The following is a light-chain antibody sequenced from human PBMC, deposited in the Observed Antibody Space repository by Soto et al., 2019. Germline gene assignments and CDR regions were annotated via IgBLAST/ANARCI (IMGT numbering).Light chain of an antibody. V-gene: IGKV3-20*01. CDR1: QSVTSNY. CDR3: QQYGSSVWT. CDR2: GAS. Sequence: IVLTQSPGTLSLSPGERATLSCRASQSVTSNYIAWYQQKLGQAPRLILFGASSRATGIPARFSGSGSGTDFSLTISSLEPEDFAVYYCQQYGSSVWTFGQGTKVEIK. J-gene: IGKJ1*01.